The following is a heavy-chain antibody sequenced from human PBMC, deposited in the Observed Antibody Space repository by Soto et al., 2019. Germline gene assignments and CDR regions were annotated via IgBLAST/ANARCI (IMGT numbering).Heavy chain of an antibody. V-gene: IGHV5-51*01. D-gene: IGHD3-10*01. CDR2: IYPGDSDT. CDR1: GYSITSYS. Sequence: GESLNTCCTGSGYSITSYSIGWVRQLPGKGLGWMGIIYPGDSDTRYRQSFHGQTTISADKSISTAYLQWSSLKGSDTAMYYCATRYGSGSTNFDYWGQGTLVTVSS. J-gene: IGHJ4*02. CDR3: ATRYGSGSTNFDY.